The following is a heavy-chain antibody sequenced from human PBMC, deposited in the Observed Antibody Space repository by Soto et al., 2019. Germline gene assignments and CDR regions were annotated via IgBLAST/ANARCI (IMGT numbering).Heavy chain of an antibody. D-gene: IGHD2-21*02. CDR1: GGSISSYY. J-gene: IGHJ4*02. CDR3: ARQDDDGGNSELDY. V-gene: IGHV4-59*08. CDR2: IYYSGST. Sequence: QVQLQESGPGLVKPSETLSLTCTVSGGSISSYYWRWIRQPPGKGLEWIGYIYYSGSTNYNPSLKSRFTISVDTSKNQFSLKLSSVTAADTAVYYGARQDDDGGNSELDYWGQGTLVTVSS.